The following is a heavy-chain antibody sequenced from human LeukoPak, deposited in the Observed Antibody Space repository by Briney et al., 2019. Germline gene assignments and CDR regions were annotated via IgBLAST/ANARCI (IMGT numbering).Heavy chain of an antibody. CDR3: ARERKWPITIFGVPNDAFDI. CDR1: GYTFTSYY. J-gene: IGHJ3*02. V-gene: IGHV1-46*01. D-gene: IGHD3-3*01. Sequence: GASVKVSCKASGYTFTSYYMHWVRQAPGQGLEWMGIINPSGGSTSYAQKFQGRVTMTRDTSTSTVYMELSSLRSEDTAVYYCARERKWPITIFGVPNDAFDIWGQGTMVTVSS. CDR2: INPSGGST.